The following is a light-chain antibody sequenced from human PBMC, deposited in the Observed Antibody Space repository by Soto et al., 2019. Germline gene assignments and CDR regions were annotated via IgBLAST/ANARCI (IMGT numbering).Light chain of an antibody. CDR3: QKYGGAPYT. CDR1: QDIRDY. V-gene: IGKV1-27*01. CDR2: AAS. Sequence: DIQMTQSPSSLSASVGDRVTITCRASQDIRDYLVWYQQRPGKVPTLLIYAASTLQLAVPSRFSGSGYGRAFTLTISSLQSEEVATYYCQKYGGAPYTFGPGTKVDLK. J-gene: IGKJ3*01.